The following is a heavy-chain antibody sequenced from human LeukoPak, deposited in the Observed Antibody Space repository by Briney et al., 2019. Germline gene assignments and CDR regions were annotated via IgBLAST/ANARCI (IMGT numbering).Heavy chain of an antibody. Sequence: SETLSLTCTVSGGSISSYYWSWIRQPPGKGLEWIGYIYYSGSTNYNPSLKSRVTISVDTSKNRFSLKLSSVTAADTAVYYCARDFRFLEWPGGYGMDVWGQGTTVTVSS. CDR2: IYYSGST. CDR1: GGSISSYY. V-gene: IGHV4-59*01. D-gene: IGHD3-3*01. J-gene: IGHJ6*02. CDR3: ARDFRFLEWPGGYGMDV.